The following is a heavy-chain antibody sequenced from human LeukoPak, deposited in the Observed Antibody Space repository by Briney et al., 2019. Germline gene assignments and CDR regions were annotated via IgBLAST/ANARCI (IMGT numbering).Heavy chain of an antibody. CDR1: GYTFTGYY. V-gene: IGHV1-2*02. CDR2: INPNSGGT. J-gene: IGHJ4*02. CDR3: ARASVGYCSGGSCYPGVY. Sequence: ASVKASCKASGYTFTGYYMHWVRQAPGQGLEWMGWINPNSGGTNYAQKFQGRVTMTRDTSISTAYMGLSRLRSDDTAVYYCARASVGYCSGGSCYPGVYWGQGTLVTVSS. D-gene: IGHD2-15*01.